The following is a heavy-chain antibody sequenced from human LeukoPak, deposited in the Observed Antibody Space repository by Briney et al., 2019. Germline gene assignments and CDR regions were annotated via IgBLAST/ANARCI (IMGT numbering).Heavy chain of an antibody. Sequence: QNGGSLRLSCAASGFTFSSYEMNWVRQAPGKGLEWVAVISYDAINKYYADSVKGRFTISRDNSKNTLYLQMNSLRPEDTAVYYCGRDSDYSYESSGFVAYWGQGTLVTVSS. CDR1: GFTFSSYE. V-gene: IGHV3-30*03. CDR3: GRDSDYSYESSGFVAY. D-gene: IGHD3-22*01. J-gene: IGHJ4*02. CDR2: ISYDAINK.